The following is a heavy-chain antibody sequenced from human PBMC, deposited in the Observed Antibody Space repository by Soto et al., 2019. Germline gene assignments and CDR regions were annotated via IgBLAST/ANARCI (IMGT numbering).Heavy chain of an antibody. J-gene: IGHJ5*02. D-gene: IGHD2-21*02. Sequence: PGGSLRLSCVASGFTFNSYAMTWVRQAPGQGLEWVSTVTGSGGYTFDADSVKGRFTISRDNSKNTLYLQMNSLRAEDTAVYYCARGRFRGDFNWFDPWCQGTLVTVSS. V-gene: IGHV3-23*01. CDR2: VTGSGGYT. CDR1: GFTFNSYA. CDR3: ARGRFRGDFNWFDP.